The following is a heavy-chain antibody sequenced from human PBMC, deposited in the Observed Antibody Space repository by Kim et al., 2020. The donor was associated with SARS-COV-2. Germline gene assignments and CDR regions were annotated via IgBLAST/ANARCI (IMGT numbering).Heavy chain of an antibody. Sequence: GGSLRLSCAASGFTFSSYSMNWVRQAPGKGLEWVSSISSSSSYIYYADSVKGRFTISRDNAKNSLYLQMNSLRAEDTAVYYCAGPYYDILTGYYPNAFDIWGKGTMVTVSS. D-gene: IGHD3-9*01. CDR3: AGPYYDILTGYYPNAFDI. V-gene: IGHV3-21*01. CDR2: ISSSSSYI. J-gene: IGHJ3*02. CDR1: GFTFSSYS.